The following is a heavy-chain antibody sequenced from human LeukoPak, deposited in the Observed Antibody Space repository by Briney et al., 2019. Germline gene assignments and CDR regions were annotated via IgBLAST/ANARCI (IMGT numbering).Heavy chain of an antibody. J-gene: IGHJ4*02. V-gene: IGHV3-74*01. CDR2: INTDGSTI. CDR1: GFTFSSYW. CDR3: TRAGRYRLDY. D-gene: IGHD3-16*02. Sequence: GGSLRLSCAPSGFTFSSYWMHWVRQAPGKGLVWVSRINTDGSTITYADSVKGRFTISRDNAKNTLYLQMNSLRDEDTAVYYRTRAGRYRLDYWGQGTLVTVSS.